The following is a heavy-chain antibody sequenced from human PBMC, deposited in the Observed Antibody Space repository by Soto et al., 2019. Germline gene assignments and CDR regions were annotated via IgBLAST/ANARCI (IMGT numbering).Heavy chain of an antibody. J-gene: IGHJ6*02. CDR3: ARLNGYCISTNCHGYYGMDV. D-gene: IGHD2-2*03. CDR1: GGSVSSSSYS. Sequence: QLQVQESGPGLVKPSETLSLTCTVSGGSVSSSSYSWGWIRQSPGKGLEWIGTIYSSENTYYNPSLLSRVTISVDTSKNEFSLRLSSVTAADTAVYYCARLNGYCISTNCHGYYGMDVWGQGTTVIVSS. V-gene: IGHV4-39*01. CDR2: IYSSENT.